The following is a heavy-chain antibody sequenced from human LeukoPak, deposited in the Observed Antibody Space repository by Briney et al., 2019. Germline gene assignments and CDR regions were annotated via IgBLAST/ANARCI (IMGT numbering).Heavy chain of an antibody. D-gene: IGHD6-13*01. CDR3: AKDVGSSWSYYFDY. Sequence: GGSLRLSCAASGFTFSSQTMSWVRQAPGEGLEWVSAISGSGGSTYYADSVKGRFTISRDNSKNTLYLQMNSQRAEDTAVYYCAKDVGSSWSYYFDYWGQGTLVTVSS. CDR2: ISGSGGST. CDR1: GFTFSSQT. J-gene: IGHJ4*02. V-gene: IGHV3-23*01.